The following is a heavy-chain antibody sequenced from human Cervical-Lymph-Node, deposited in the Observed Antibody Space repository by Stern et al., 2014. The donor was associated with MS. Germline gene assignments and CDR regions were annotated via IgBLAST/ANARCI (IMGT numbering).Heavy chain of an antibody. Sequence: VQLVQSGGGVVQPGRSLRLSCAASGFTFSSYAMHWVRQAPGKGLEWVAVISYDGSNKYYADSVKGRFTISRDNSKNTLYLQMNSLRAEDTAVYYCARAGPGYYYYGMDVWGQGTTVTVSS. CDR2: ISYDGSNK. J-gene: IGHJ6*02. CDR1: GFTFSSYA. V-gene: IGHV3-30-3*01. CDR3: ARAGPGYYYYGMDV.